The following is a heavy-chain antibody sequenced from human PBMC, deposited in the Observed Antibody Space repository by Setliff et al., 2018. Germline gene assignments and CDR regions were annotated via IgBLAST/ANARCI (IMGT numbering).Heavy chain of an antibody. CDR1: GGSISSSSYY. D-gene: IGHD6-13*01. CDR3: ARDVRVASSSWFKSAFDI. CDR2: IYYSGST. Sequence: PSETLSLTCTVSGGSISSSSYYWGWIRQPPGKGLEWIGSIYYSGSTYYNPSLKSRVTISVDTSKNQFSLKLGSVTAADTAVYYCARDVRVASSSWFKSAFDIWGQGTMVTVSS. J-gene: IGHJ3*02. V-gene: IGHV4-39*07.